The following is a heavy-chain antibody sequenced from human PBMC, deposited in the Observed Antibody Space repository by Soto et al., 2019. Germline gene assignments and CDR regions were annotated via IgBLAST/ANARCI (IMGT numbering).Heavy chain of an antibody. D-gene: IGHD2-2*01. V-gene: IGHV4-38-2*01. CDR3: RSSTSCYDESCVDV. CDR1: GYSISSGKY. J-gene: IGHJ6*02. CDR2: LYHIGST. Sequence: PSETMSLTCAVSGYSISSGKYWAWIRQPPGRGLEWIGSLYHIGSTHYNTSLKSRVTISVDTSKNHFSLELSSVTAADTAIYYCRSSTSCYDESCVDVWGQGTMVTVSS.